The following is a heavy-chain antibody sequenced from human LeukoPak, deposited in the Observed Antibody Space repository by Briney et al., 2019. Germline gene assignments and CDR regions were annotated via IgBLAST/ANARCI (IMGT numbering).Heavy chain of an antibody. CDR1: GGSISSYY. Sequence: SETLSLTCTVSGGSISSYYWSWIRQPAGKGLERIGRIYTSGSTNYNPSLKSRVTMSVDTSKNQFSLKLSSVTAADTAVYYCASAPYCSGGSCYLDAFDIWGQGTMVTVSS. D-gene: IGHD2-15*01. V-gene: IGHV4-4*07. J-gene: IGHJ3*02. CDR2: IYTSGST. CDR3: ASAPYCSGGSCYLDAFDI.